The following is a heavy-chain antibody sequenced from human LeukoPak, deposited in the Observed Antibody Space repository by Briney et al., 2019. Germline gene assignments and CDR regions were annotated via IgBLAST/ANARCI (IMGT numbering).Heavy chain of an antibody. CDR1: GYTFTTYY. J-gene: IGHJ6*02. V-gene: IGHV1-46*01. CDR2: INPTGGDT. D-gene: IGHD3-10*01. CDR3: ARGSDYYYYGMDV. Sequence: ASVKVSCKASGYTFTTYYIHWVRQAPGQGLDWMAIINPTGGDTTYAQKFQGRVTLTSDTSTGTVYMELSSLRSDDTAVYYCARGSDYYYYGMDVWGQGTTVTVSS.